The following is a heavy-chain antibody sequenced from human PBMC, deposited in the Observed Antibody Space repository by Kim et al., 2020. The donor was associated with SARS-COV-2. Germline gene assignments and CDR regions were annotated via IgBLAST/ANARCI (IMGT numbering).Heavy chain of an antibody. CDR3: ARVTRRYYDTRGAFDI. CDR1: GYTFTSYA. Sequence: ASVKVSCKASGYTFTSYAMHWVRQAPGQRLEWMGWINAGNGNTKYSQKFQGRVTITRDTSASTAYMELSSLRSEDTAVYYCARVTRRYYDTRGAFDIWGQGTMVTGSS. J-gene: IGHJ3*02. V-gene: IGHV1-3*01. D-gene: IGHD3-22*01. CDR2: INAGNGNT.